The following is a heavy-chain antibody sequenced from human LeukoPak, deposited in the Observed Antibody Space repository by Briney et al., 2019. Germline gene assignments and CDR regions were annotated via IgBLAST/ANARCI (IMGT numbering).Heavy chain of an antibody. J-gene: IGHJ4*02. CDR3: ARSEVVVGASNYYFDY. D-gene: IGHD1-26*01. V-gene: IGHV1-46*01. CDR1: GYTFTSYY. Sequence: GASVKVSCKASGYTFTSYYMHWVRQAPGQGLEWMGIINPSGGSTSYAQKFQGRVTITADKSTSTAYMELSSLRSEDTAVYYCARSEVVVGASNYYFDYWGQGTLVTVSS. CDR2: INPSGGST.